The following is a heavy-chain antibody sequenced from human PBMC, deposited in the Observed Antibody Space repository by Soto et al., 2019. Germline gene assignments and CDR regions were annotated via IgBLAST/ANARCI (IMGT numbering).Heavy chain of an antibody. CDR2: INGSSSTM. J-gene: IGHJ5*02. Sequence: EVQLVESGGGLVQRGGSLRLSCAASGFTFGIYSMNWVRQAPGKXXXWISYINGSSSTMYYADSVKGRFIISRDNADNSLYLQMNSLRDADTAVYYCARGDRFRCSGDRCFSDGLFLSWGQGTLVTVSS. CDR1: GFTFGIYS. CDR3: ARGDRFRCSGDRCFSDGLFLS. V-gene: IGHV3-48*02. D-gene: IGHD2-15*01.